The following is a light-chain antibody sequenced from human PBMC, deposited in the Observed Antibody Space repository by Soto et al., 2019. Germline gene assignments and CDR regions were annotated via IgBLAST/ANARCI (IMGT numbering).Light chain of an antibody. CDR3: QHYNDWRWT. CDR1: QSISTK. Sequence: EIVMTQSPATLSVSPGEGATLSCRASQSISTKLAWYQQKPGQAPRLLIYAASTRDTGVPARFSGSGSGTELTLTISSLQSEDLAVYYCQHYNDWRWTFGQGTKVELK. V-gene: IGKV3-15*01. J-gene: IGKJ1*01. CDR2: AAS.